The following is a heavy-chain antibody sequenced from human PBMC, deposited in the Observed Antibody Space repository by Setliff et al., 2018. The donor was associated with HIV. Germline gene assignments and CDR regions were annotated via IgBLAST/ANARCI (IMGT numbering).Heavy chain of an antibody. J-gene: IGHJ1*01. CDR3: ARGGAKYASGNYLQF. CDR2: IFYSETVYYGGRT. Sequence: SETLSLTCAVSGGSISSSNYYWGWIRQPPGKGLEWIGSIFYSETVYYGGRTYYSPSLKSRVTISVDTSKNQFSLKLSSVTAADTAVYYCARGGAKYASGNYLQFWGQGTLVTVS. D-gene: IGHD3-10*01. CDR1: GGSISSSNYY. V-gene: IGHV4-39*07.